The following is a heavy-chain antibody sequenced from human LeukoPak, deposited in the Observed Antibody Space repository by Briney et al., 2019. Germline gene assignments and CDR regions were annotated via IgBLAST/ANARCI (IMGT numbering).Heavy chain of an antibody. D-gene: IGHD2-15*01. Sequence: PSETLSLTCTVSGYSISSGYYWAWIRQPPGKGLEWIGSIYHSGSTYYNSSLKSRVTISVDTSKNQFSLKLSSVTAADTAVYYCARDRVVVAATSVFDYWGQGTLVTVSS. CDR3: ARDRVVVAATSVFDY. J-gene: IGHJ4*02. CDR1: GYSISSGYY. V-gene: IGHV4-38-2*02. CDR2: IYHSGST.